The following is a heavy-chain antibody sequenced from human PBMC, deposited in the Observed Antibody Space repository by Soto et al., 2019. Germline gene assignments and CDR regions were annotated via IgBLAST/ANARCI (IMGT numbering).Heavy chain of an antibody. CDR1: GGSINSDGYY. CDR3: ARDSGDRAFDV. V-gene: IGHV4-31*03. D-gene: IGHD3-10*01. CDR2: IYYTGST. J-gene: IGHJ3*01. Sequence: QVQLQESGPGLVKPSQTLSLICNVSGGSINSDGYYWSWVRQHPMKGLEWIGYIYYTGSTYYNPTLKSRSIISLATSRKHFSLTLSSVTAADTAIYYCARDSGDRAFDVWGQGTLVTVSA.